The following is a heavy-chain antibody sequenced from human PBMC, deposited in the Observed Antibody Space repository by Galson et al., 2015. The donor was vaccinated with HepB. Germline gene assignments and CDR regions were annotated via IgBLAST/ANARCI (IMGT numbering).Heavy chain of an antibody. CDR2: ISSGSTYI. CDR3: ASEGYSMGYFLG. Sequence: SLRLSCAASGFSFSRYGLNWVRQAPGKGLEWVSYISSGSTYIFYAESVMGRFTISRDNSKNSLYMEMSSLRAEDTAVYYCASEGYSMGYFLGWGQGTLVTVSS. V-gene: IGHV3-21*01. D-gene: IGHD6-13*01. CDR1: GFSFSRYG. J-gene: IGHJ4*02.